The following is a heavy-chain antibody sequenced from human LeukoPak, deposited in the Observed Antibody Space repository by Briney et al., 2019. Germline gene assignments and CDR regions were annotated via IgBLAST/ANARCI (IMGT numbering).Heavy chain of an antibody. CDR3: AAPYSGSYQYYFDY. CDR2: IYNLGTT. Sequence: SETLSLTCTVSGASISSTNYCWGWIRQPPGKGLEWIGSIYNLGTTQYNPSLKSRLTISVDTSKNQFSLKLSSVTAADTAVYYYAAPYSGSYQYYFDYWGQGALVTVSS. CDR1: GASISSTNYC. D-gene: IGHD1-26*01. V-gene: IGHV4-39*01. J-gene: IGHJ4*02.